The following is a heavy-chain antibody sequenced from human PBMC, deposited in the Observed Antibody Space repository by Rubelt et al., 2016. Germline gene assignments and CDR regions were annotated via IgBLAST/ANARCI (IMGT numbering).Heavy chain of an antibody. CDR1: GYTFTSYA. V-gene: IGHV7-4-1*02. CDR2: INTNTGNP. J-gene: IGHJ4*02. Sequence: QVQLVQSWSELKKPGASVKVSCKASGYTFTSYAMNWVRQAPGQGLEWMGWINTNTGNPTYAEGVTGRFVFSLDTSVSTAYLQISSLKAEDTAVYYCARVIAAAGRDGNYFDYWGQGTLVTVSS. CDR3: ARVIAAAGRDGNYFDY. D-gene: IGHD6-13*01.